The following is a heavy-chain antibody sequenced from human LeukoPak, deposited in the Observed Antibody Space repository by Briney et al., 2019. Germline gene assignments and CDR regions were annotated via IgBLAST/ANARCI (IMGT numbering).Heavy chain of an antibody. CDR1: GYSFTTYW. V-gene: IGHV1-18*04. Sequence: GESLKISCKGSGYSFTTYWIGWVRQMPGKGLEWMGWISAYNGNTNYAQKLQGRVTMTTDTSTSTAYMELRSLRSDDTAVYYCARGLYNDYGDPDWGYWGQGTLVTVSS. CDR3: ARGLYNDYGDPDWGY. D-gene: IGHD4-17*01. CDR2: ISAYNGNT. J-gene: IGHJ4*02.